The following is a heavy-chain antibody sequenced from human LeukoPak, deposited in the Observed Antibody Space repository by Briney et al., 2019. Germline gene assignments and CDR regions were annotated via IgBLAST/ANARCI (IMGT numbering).Heavy chain of an antibody. D-gene: IGHD2-2*01. CDR1: GYTFTSYD. CDR3: ARWAPAAVYYYYYYMDV. CDR2: MNPNSGNT. Sequence: GASVKVSCKASGYTFTSYDINWVRQATGQGLEWMGWMNPNSGNTGYAQKFQGRVTITRNTSISTAYMELSSLRSEDTAVYYCARWAPAAVYYYYYYMDVWSKGTTVTVSS. V-gene: IGHV1-8*03. J-gene: IGHJ6*03.